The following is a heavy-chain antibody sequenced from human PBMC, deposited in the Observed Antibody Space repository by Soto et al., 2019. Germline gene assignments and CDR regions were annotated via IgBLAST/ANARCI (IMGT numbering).Heavy chain of an antibody. V-gene: IGHV4-61*01. CDR1: GGSVSSGSYY. CDR2: IYYSGST. D-gene: IGHD1-26*01. CDR3: ARSGGGKWELRVY. Sequence: SETLSLTCTVSGGSVSSGSYYWSWIRQPPGKGLEWIGYIYYSGSTNYNPSLKSRVTISVDTSKNQFSLKLSSVTAADTAVYYCARSGGGKWELRVYWGQGTLVTVSS. J-gene: IGHJ4*02.